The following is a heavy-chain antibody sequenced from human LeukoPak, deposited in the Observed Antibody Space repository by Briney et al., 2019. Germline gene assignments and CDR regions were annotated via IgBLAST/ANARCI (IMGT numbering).Heavy chain of an antibody. J-gene: IGHJ6*03. Sequence: GGSLRLSCAASGFTFSSYGMNWVRQAPGKGLEWVSSISGSGGSTYYADSVKGRFTISRDNSKNTLYLQMNSLRAEDTAVYYCAKDLNFYYCMDVWGKGTTVTISS. CDR2: ISGSGGST. V-gene: IGHV3-23*01. CDR3: AKDLNFYYCMDV. CDR1: GFTFSSYG.